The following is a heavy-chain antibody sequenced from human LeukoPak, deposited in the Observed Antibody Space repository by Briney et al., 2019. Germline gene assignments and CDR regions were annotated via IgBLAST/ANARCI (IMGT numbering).Heavy chain of an antibody. Sequence: GGSLRLSCVASGFTFSSSWMSWVRQPPVKGLEWVAYIKQDGSEQHYVDPVKGRFTISRDNAKNSLYLQMNSLRVEDTAVFYCARGGWYPDYWGLGTLVTVSS. CDR3: ARGGWYPDY. CDR1: GFTFSSSW. J-gene: IGHJ4*02. D-gene: IGHD6-19*01. CDR2: IKQDGSEQ. V-gene: IGHV3-7*01.